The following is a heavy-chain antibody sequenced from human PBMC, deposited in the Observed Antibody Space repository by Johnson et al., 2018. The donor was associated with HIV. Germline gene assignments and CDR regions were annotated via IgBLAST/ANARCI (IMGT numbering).Heavy chain of an antibody. V-gene: IGHV3-30*04. CDR3: ARVGDSSSSLGALDI. Sequence: QVQLVESGGGVVQPGRSLRLSCAASGFTFSSYAMHWVRQAPGKGLEWVAVISYDGSNKYYADSVKGRFTISRDNSKNTLYLQMNSLRAEDTAVYYCARVGDSSSSLGALDIWGQGTMVTVSS. J-gene: IGHJ3*02. D-gene: IGHD6-6*01. CDR1: GFTFSSYA. CDR2: ISYDGSNK.